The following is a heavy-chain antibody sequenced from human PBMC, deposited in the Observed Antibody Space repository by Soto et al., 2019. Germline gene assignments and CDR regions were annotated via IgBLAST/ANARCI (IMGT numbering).Heavy chain of an antibody. CDR1: GFTFSTYA. CDR2: ISSNGGST. J-gene: IGHJ4*02. Sequence: GGSLRLSCAASGFTFSTYAMNWVRQAPGKGLEYVSAISSNGGSTFYADSVEGRFTISRDNSKNTLYLQVGRLRAEDMAVYYCARSNHDFWSGYPQGFFDYWGQGALVTVSS. CDR3: ARSNHDFWSGYPQGFFDY. D-gene: IGHD3-3*01. V-gene: IGHV3-64*02.